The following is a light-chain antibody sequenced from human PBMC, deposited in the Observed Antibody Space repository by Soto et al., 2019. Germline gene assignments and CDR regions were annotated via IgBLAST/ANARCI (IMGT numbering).Light chain of an antibody. Sequence: DIRFTQSPSFLSASILYRVTVTCRASQGINSYLAWYQQKPGKAPKLLIYTASTLQSGVPSRFSGSGSGTEFTLTITSLQPEDFAAYYCQQPYSYPLTFGGGTKVDIK. CDR3: QQPYSYPLT. J-gene: IGKJ4*01. CDR2: TAS. CDR1: QGINSY. V-gene: IGKV1-9*01.